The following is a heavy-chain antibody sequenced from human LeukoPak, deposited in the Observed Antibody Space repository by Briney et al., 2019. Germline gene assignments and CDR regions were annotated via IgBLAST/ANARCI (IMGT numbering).Heavy chain of an antibody. V-gene: IGHV3-9*01. CDR2: ISWNSGSI. D-gene: IGHD3-16*01. J-gene: IGHJ6*02. CDR3: AKDIRGDGMDV. CDR1: GFTFDDYA. Sequence: GRSLRLSCAASGFTFDDYAMPWVRQAPGKGLEWVSGISWNSGSIGYADSVEGRFTISRDNAKNSLYLQMNSLRAEDTALYYCAKDIRGDGMDVWGQGTTVTVSS.